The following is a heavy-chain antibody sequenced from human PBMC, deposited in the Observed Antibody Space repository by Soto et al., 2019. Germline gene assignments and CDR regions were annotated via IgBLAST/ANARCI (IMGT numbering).Heavy chain of an antibody. CDR2: TIPVFGTA. D-gene: IGHD4-17*01. J-gene: IGHJ6*02. CDR1: GGSLSNYG. Sequence: QVQLVQSGAEVKKPGSSVKVSCKASGGSLSNYGISWVRQAPGQGLEWMGGTIPVFGTAHYAQKFQGRDTMTADESTNIVYMDVTSLRSEDTAVYYCARGDATKIVVTTYYAMDVWGQGTTGTVSS. CDR3: ARGDATKIVVTTYYAMDV. V-gene: IGHV1-69*12.